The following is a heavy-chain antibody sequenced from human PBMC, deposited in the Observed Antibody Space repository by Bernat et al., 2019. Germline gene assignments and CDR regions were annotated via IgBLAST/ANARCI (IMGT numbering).Heavy chain of an antibody. Sequence: EVQLVESGGGLVQPGGSLRLSCSASGFTFSRFAIHWVRQAPGKGLEYVSAITSNGGSTYYADSVKGRFTISRDNLKNTLYLQMSSLIAEETAVYYCIKGGVLVASTFDYWGQGTLVTVSS. J-gene: IGHJ4*02. V-gene: IGHV3-64D*06. D-gene: IGHD2-15*01. CDR2: ITSNGGST. CDR3: IKGGVLVASTFDY. CDR1: GFTFSRFA.